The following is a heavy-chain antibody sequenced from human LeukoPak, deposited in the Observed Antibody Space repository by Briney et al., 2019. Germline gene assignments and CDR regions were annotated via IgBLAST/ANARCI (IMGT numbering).Heavy chain of an antibody. CDR3: AKTGISGWYFDY. CDR1: GFTLSGYA. J-gene: IGHJ4*02. CDR2: IIYSGDVT. V-gene: IGHV3-23*01. D-gene: IGHD6-19*01. Sequence: PGGSLRLSCAASGFTLSGYAMTWVRQAPGKGLEWVSIIIYSGDVTHYADSVKGRFTISRDNSKNTLYLQMDSLRVEDTAVYYCAKTGISGWYFDYWGQGTPVTVSS.